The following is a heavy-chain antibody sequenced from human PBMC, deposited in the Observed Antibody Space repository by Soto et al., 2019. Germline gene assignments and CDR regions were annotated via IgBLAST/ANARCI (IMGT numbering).Heavy chain of an antibody. CDR2: IRSKAYGGTT. CDR3: TRAEESGYYDSYHIKFDY. J-gene: IGHJ4*02. D-gene: IGHD3-3*01. CDR1: GFTFGDYA. V-gene: IGHV3-49*03. Sequence: GGSLRLSCTASGFTFGDYAMSWFRQAPGKGLEWVGFIRSKAYGGTTEYAASVKGRFTISRDDSKSIAYLQMNSLKTEDTAVYYCTRAEESGYYDSYHIKFDYWGQGTLVTVSS.